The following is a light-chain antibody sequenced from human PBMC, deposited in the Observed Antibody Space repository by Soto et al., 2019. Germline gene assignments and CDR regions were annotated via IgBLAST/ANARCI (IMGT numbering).Light chain of an antibody. CDR3: QQYGSSGT. V-gene: IGKV3-20*01. CDR2: GAS. Sequence: ESVLTQSPCTLSLSPGSRPTLSCRASQSVSNNYLAWYQQTPGQAPRLLIYGASNRATGIPDRFSGSASGTDFTLTISRLEPEDFAVYYCQQYGSSGTFGQGTKVDIK. J-gene: IGKJ1*01. CDR1: QSVSNNY.